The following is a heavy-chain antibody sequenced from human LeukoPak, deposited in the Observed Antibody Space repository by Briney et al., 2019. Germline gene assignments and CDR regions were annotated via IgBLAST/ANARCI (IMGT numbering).Heavy chain of an antibody. CDR1: GFTFDTYW. D-gene: IGHD2-2*02. CDR3: VRDSRPGELPGSIGGFND. Sequence: GGSLRLSCTASGFTFDTYWMSWVRQTPGKGLEWVANIRYDGGEKNYVDPVKGRFSISRDNAKTTLFLGMNSLRAEDTALYYCVRDSRPGELPGSIGGFNDWGRGTLVTVSS. V-gene: IGHV3-7*03. J-gene: IGHJ4*02. CDR2: IRYDGGEK.